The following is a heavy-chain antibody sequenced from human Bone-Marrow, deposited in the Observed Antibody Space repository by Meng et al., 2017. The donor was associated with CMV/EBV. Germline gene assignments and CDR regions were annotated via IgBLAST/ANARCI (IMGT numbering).Heavy chain of an antibody. V-gene: IGHV1-2*02. D-gene: IGHD6-19*01. Sequence: QVELGQSGAEVKKPGASVKVSCKASGYTVTDYYIHWVRQAPGQWLEWMGWINPNDDTNYAQNFQGRVTMTRDMSINTVYTELSRLTSDDTAVYYCARSSGWSRFDYWGLGTLVTVSS. CDR2: INPNDDT. CDR1: GYTVTDYY. J-gene: IGHJ4*02. CDR3: ARSSGWSRFDY.